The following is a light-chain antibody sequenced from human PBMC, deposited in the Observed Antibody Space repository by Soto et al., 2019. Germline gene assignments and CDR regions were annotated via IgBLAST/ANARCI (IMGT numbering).Light chain of an antibody. CDR3: CSYAGSYTLVV. J-gene: IGLJ2*01. V-gene: IGLV2-11*01. CDR2: DVT. CDR1: SSDVGANKY. Sequence: QSALTQPRSVSGSPGQSVTISCSGTSSDVGANKYVSWIRQHPGKAPKLMIYDVTKRPSGVPDRFSASKSGNTASLTISGLQAEDEADYYCCSYAGSYTLVVFGGGTKVTVL.